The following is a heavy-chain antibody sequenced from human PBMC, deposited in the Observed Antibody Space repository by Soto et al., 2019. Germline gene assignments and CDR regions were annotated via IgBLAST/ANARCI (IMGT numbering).Heavy chain of an antibody. CDR3: ARDVAVVAATHDAFDI. CDR1: GFTFSSYS. CDR2: ISSSSSYI. J-gene: IGHJ3*02. Sequence: PGGSLRLSCAASGFTFSSYSMNWVRQAPGKGLEWVSSISSSSSYIYYADSVKGRFTISGDNAKNSLYLQMNSLRAEDTAVYYCARDVAVVAATHDAFDIWGQGTMVTVSS. D-gene: IGHD2-15*01. V-gene: IGHV3-21*01.